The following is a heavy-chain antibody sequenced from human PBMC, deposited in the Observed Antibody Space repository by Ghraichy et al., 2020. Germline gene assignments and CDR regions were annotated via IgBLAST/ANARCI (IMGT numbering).Heavy chain of an antibody. D-gene: IGHD3-22*01. CDR3: ARRRADHYYDSSGYYDELYYFDY. CDR2: IYYRGST. Sequence: SETLSLTCTVSGGSISSYYWSWIRQPPGKGLEWIGYIYYRGSTNYNPSLKSRVTISVDTSKNQFSLKLRSVTAADTAVYYCARRRADHYYDSSGYYDELYYFDYWGQGTLVTVSS. CDR1: GGSISSYY. V-gene: IGHV4-59*08. J-gene: IGHJ4*02.